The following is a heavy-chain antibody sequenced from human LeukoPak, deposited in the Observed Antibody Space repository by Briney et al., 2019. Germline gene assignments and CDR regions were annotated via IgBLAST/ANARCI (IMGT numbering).Heavy chain of an antibody. V-gene: IGHV3-21*01. J-gene: IGHJ4*02. CDR2: ISSSSSYI. Sequence: PGGSLRLSCATSGFTFSIYSMNWVRQAPGKGLEWVSSISSSSSYIYYADSVKGRFTTSRDNAKNSLSLQMNSLRAEDTAVYYCARDVEYSSSSVSGRSFDFWGRGTLVTVSS. D-gene: IGHD6-6*01. CDR1: GFTFSIYS. CDR3: ARDVEYSSSSVSGRSFDF.